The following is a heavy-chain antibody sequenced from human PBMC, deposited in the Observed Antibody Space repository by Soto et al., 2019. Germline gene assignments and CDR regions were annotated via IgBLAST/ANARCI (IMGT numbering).Heavy chain of an antibody. V-gene: IGHV1-46*01. J-gene: IGHJ4*02. CDR3: AREWAVVTLGFDY. D-gene: IGHD2-21*02. Sequence: QVQLVQSGAEVKKPGASVKVSCKASGYTFTSYYMHWVRQAPGQGLEWMGIINPSGGSTSYAQKFQGRVTRTRDTSKSTVYMELSSLRSEDTAVYYCAREWAVVTLGFDYWGQGTLVTVSS. CDR1: GYTFTSYY. CDR2: INPSGGST.